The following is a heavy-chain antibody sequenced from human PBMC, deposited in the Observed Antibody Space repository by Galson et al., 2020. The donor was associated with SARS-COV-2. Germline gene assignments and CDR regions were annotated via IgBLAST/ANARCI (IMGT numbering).Heavy chain of an antibody. D-gene: IGHD3-22*01. CDR2: IWYDGSNK. J-gene: IGHJ4*02. CDR1: GFTFSSYG. V-gene: IGHV3-33*01. CDR3: ARDYYYDSSGYQRWPHGY. Sequence: GGSLRLSCAASGFTFSSYGMHWVRQAPGKGLEWVAVIWYDGSNKYYADSVKGRFTISRDNSKNTLYLQMNSLRAEDTAVYYCARDYYYDSSGYQRWPHGYWGQGTLVTVSS.